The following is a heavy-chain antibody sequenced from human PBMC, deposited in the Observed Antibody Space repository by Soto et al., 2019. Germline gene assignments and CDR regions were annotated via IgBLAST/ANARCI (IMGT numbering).Heavy chain of an antibody. J-gene: IGHJ4*02. CDR1: GFTFGHSA. Sequence: GGSLRLSCVASGFTFGHSAMSWVRQAPGKGLEWVAAISGTGGAAYYADSVKGRFTISRDNSRNTLFLQMNSLRVDDTAIYHCAKPEEVVRGFDFWGLGTLVTVSS. CDR2: ISGTGGAA. CDR3: AKPEEVVRGFDF. D-gene: IGHD3-10*01. V-gene: IGHV3-23*01.